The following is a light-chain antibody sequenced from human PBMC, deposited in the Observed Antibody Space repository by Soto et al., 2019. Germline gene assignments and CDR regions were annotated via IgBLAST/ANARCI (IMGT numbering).Light chain of an antibody. J-gene: IGKJ1*01. V-gene: IGKV1-39*01. CDR1: QTINNF. Sequence: DIQMTQSPSSLFASVGARVTVTCRASQTINNFFNWYHQKPGKAPKLLIYVASSLQSGVPSRFSGGGSGTTFTLTIISVQPEDFGIYYCQQSHSSPSTFGQGTTV. CDR3: QQSHSSPST. CDR2: VAS.